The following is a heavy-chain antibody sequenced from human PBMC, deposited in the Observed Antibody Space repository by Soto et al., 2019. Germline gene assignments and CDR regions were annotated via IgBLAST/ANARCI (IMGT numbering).Heavy chain of an antibody. J-gene: IGHJ4*02. V-gene: IGHV2-5*02. D-gene: IGHD3-16*02. CDR2: IYWDDDK. CDR1: GFSLSTSGVG. CDR3: AHSLYDYIWGSYRYPSFDY. Sequence: QITLKESGPTLVKPTQTLTLTCTFSGFSLSTSGVGVGWIRQPPGKALEWLALIYWDDDKRYSPSLKSRLTITKDTSKNQVVLTMTNMDPVDTATYYCAHSLYDYIWGSYRYPSFDYWGQGTLVTVSS.